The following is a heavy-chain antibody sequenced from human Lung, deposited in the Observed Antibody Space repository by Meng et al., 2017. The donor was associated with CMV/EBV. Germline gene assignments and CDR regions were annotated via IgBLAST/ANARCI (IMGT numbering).Heavy chain of an antibody. Sequence: QVHVPESGPSLVKPSETLSLTCAVSGDSITNHNWWAWVRQPPGKGLEWIGEIPHRGSSAYNPSLKSRVSMSIDKSKNQFSLKLTSVTAADTAVYHCLRRSGGSVWGQGTLVTVSS. D-gene: IGHD3-10*01. CDR1: GDSITNHNW. V-gene: IGHV4-4*02. CDR3: LRRSGGSV. J-gene: IGHJ1*01. CDR2: IPHRGSS.